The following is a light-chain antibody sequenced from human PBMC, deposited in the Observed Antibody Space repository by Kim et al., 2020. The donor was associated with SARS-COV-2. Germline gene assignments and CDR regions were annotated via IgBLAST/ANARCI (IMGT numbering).Light chain of an antibody. J-gene: IGKJ5*01. CDR3: HQSYGNPT. CDR1: QSISTH. V-gene: IGKV1-39*01. Sequence: SEPVGDRDTITCRASQSISTHLNWYQQKPGKAPKRLIYGAYSLQSGVPSRFSGSGSGTDFTLTISSLHPEDFATYYCHQSYGNPTFGQGTRLEIK. CDR2: GAY.